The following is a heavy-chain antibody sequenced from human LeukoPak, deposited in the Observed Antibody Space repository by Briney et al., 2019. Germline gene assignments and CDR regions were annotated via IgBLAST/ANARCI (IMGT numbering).Heavy chain of an antibody. V-gene: IGHV4-59*01. Sequence: SETLSLTCTVSGGSISSYYWSWIRQPPGKGLKWIGYIYYSGSTNYNPSPKSRGTISVDTSKNQFSLKLSSVTAADTAVYYCARDRDGDYEGCYMDVWGKGTTVTVSS. CDR2: IYYSGST. CDR1: GGSISSYY. J-gene: IGHJ6*03. D-gene: IGHD4-17*01. CDR3: ARDRDGDYEGCYMDV.